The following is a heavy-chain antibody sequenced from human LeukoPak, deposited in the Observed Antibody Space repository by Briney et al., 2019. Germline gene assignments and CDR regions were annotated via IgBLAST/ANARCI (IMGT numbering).Heavy chain of an antibody. V-gene: IGHV1-2*02. Sequence: PMASVKVSCKASGYTFTGYYMHWVRQAPGQGLEWMGWINPNSGGTNYAQKFQGRVTMTRDTSISTAYMELSRLRSDDTAVYYCARSGVDLVRGRAWFDPWGQGTLVTVSS. D-gene: IGHD3-10*01. J-gene: IGHJ5*02. CDR1: GYTFTGYY. CDR3: ARSGVDLVRGRAWFDP. CDR2: INPNSGGT.